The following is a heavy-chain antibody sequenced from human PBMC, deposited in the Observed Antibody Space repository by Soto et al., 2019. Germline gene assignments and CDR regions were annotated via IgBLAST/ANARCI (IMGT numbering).Heavy chain of an antibody. Sequence: PSETLSLTCTVSSGSIISTIYSWDLIRQPPGKGLEWVSGVSASGLNTDYADPVKGRFYISRDNSKNTVSLHMNSLRAEDTALYYCAKDRPWRTSGYFFDYWGQGTPVTVSS. CDR3: AKDRPWRTSGYFFDY. V-gene: IGHV3-23*01. J-gene: IGHJ4*02. CDR1: SGSIISTIYS. D-gene: IGHD1-1*01. CDR2: VSASGLNT.